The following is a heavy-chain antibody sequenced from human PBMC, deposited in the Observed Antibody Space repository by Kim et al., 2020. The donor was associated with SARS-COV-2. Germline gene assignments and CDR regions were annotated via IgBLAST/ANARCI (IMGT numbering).Heavy chain of an antibody. CDR3: ARWGRTTSGGMDV. V-gene: IGHV4-30-2*01. Sequence: SETLSLTCAVSGGSISSGGYSWSWIRQPPGKGLEWIGYIYHSGSTYYNPSLKSRVTISVDRSKNQFSLKLSSVTAADTAVYYCARWGRTTSGGMDVWGQGTTVTVSS. D-gene: IGHD4-4*01. J-gene: IGHJ6*02. CDR1: GGSISSGGYS. CDR2: IYHSGST.